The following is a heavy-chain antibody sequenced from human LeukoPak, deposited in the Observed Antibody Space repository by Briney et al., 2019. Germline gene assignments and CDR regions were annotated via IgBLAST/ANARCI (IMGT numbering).Heavy chain of an antibody. J-gene: IGHJ4*02. D-gene: IGHD6-19*01. CDR1: GFTFSSYE. CDR2: ISSSGDTI. CDR3: ARRSTVAGLFAGDY. Sequence: TGGSLRLSCAASGFTFSSYEMSWVRQAPGKGLEWVSYISSSGDTIYYADSMKGRSTISRDNAKNSLYLQMNSLRAEDTAVYYCARRSTVAGLFAGDYWGQGTLVTVSS. V-gene: IGHV3-48*03.